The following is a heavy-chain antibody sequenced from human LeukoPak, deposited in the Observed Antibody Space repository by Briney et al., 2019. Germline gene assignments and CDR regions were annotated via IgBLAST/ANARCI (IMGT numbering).Heavy chain of an antibody. CDR2: INPNSGGT. CDR1: GYTFTGYY. CDR3: ARYSSRGRWFDP. Sequence: ASVKVSCXASGYTFTGYYMHWVRQAPGQGLEWMGRINPNSGGTNYAQKFQGRVTMTRDTSISTAYMELSRLRSDDTAVYYCARYSSRGRWFDPWGQGTLVTVSS. V-gene: IGHV1-2*06. J-gene: IGHJ5*02. D-gene: IGHD6-13*01.